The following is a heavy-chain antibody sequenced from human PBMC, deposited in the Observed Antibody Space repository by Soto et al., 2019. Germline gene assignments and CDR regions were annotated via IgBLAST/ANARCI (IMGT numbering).Heavy chain of an antibody. V-gene: IGHV1-69*01. CDR3: ARERASDSSSWHPYFDY. CDR1: GGTFSSYA. J-gene: IGHJ4*02. Sequence: QVQLVQSGAEVKKPGSSVKVSCKASGGTFSSYAISWVRQAPGQGLEWMGGIIPIFGTANYAQKFQGRVTITADESTSTAYMELSSLRSEDTAVYYCARERASDSSSWHPYFDYWGQGNLVTVSS. CDR2: IIPIFGTA. D-gene: IGHD6-13*01.